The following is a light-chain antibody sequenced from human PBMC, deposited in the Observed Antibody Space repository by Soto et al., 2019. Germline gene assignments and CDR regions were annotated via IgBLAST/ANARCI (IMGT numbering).Light chain of an antibody. V-gene: IGLV1-44*01. Sequence: QSALTQPPSASGTPGQRVTISCSGSSANNARNTVNCYQQLPGTASKFLIYSNNQRHSGVPDRVSGSKSGTSASLAISGLQSEDEADYYCAVWDDSLNGVVFGGGTKVTVL. J-gene: IGLJ2*01. CDR1: SANNARNT. CDR3: AVWDDSLNGVV. CDR2: SNN.